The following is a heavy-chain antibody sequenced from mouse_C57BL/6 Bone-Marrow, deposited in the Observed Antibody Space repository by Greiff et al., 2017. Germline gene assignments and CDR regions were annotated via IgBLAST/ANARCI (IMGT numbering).Heavy chain of an antibody. CDR2: IDPSDSDT. V-gene: IGHV1-69*01. J-gene: IGHJ3*01. Sequence: VQLQQPGAELVMPGASVKLSCKASGYTFTSYWMHWVKQRPGQGLEWIGGIDPSDSDTNYNQKFKGKSTLTVDKYSSTAYMQLSSLTSEDSAVYYCSRSPFAYWGQGTLVTVSA. CDR3: SRSPFAY. CDR1: GYTFTSYW.